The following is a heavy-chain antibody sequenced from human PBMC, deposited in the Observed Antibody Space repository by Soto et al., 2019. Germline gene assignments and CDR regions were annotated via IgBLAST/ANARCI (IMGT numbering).Heavy chain of an antibody. D-gene: IGHD5-18*01. V-gene: IGHV4-30-4*01. J-gene: IGHJ5*02. CDR3: ARGRGYSYGLDP. CDR1: GDSISSINNY. Sequence: PSETLSLTCTVSGDSISSINNYWSWIRQPPGEGLEWIGFISYSGTTSYSTSLKSRVAISLDTSKNQFSLSLNFVTAADTAVYYCARGRGYSYGLDPWGQGSLVT. CDR2: ISYSGTT.